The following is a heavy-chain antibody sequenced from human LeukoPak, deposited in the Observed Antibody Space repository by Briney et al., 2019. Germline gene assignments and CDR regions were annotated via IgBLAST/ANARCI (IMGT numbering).Heavy chain of an antibody. V-gene: IGHV5-51*01. CDR1: GYGFTTCW. CDR3: VRLRWAAGDGYYFDY. CDR2: INPGNSDT. D-gene: IGHD6-13*01. J-gene: IGHJ4*02. Sequence: GASLEISCKGSGYGFTTCWIGWVRQMPGKGLEWMGVINPGNSDTRYSPSFQGQVTISADKSITTAYLQWSSLKASDTAMYYCVRLRWAAGDGYYFDYWGQGTPVTVSS.